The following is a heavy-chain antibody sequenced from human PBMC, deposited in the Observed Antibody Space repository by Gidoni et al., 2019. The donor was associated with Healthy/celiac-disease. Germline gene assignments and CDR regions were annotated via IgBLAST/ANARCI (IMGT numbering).Heavy chain of an antibody. Sequence: QVQLVESGGGVVQPGRSLRLSCAASGFTFSSYAMHWVRQAPGKGLEWVAVISYDGSNKYYADSVKGRFTISRDNSKNTLYLQMNSLRAEDTAVYYCARMYQLLTSDYYFDYWGQGTLVTVSS. D-gene: IGHD2-2*01. CDR1: GFTFSSYA. J-gene: IGHJ4*02. V-gene: IGHV3-30*04. CDR2: ISYDGSNK. CDR3: ARMYQLLTSDYYFDY.